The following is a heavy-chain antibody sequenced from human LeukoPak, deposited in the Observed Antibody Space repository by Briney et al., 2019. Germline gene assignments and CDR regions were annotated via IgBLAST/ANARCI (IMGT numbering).Heavy chain of an antibody. CDR1: GYTFTSYG. Sequence: ASVKVSCKASGYTFTSYGISWVRQAPGQGREWMGWISAYNGNTNYAQKLQGRVTMTTDTSTSTAYMELRSLRSDDTAVYYCARGKLQWLVHPNDYWGQGTLVTVSS. CDR2: ISAYNGNT. J-gene: IGHJ4*02. D-gene: IGHD6-19*01. V-gene: IGHV1-18*01. CDR3: ARGKLQWLVHPNDY.